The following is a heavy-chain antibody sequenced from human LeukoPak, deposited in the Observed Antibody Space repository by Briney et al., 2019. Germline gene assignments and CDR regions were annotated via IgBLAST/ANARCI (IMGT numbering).Heavy chain of an antibody. V-gene: IGHV3-23*01. J-gene: IGHJ5*02. CDR3: AMDPGSGVRGWFDP. Sequence: GGSLRLSCAAPGFIFNSFGMNWVRQAPGKGLEWVSAISGSGGSTYYADSAKGRFTISRDSSKNTLNLQMNSLRAEDTAVYYCAMDPGSGVRGWFDPWGQGTLVTVSS. CDR2: ISGSGGST. D-gene: IGHD3-10*01. CDR1: GFIFNSFG.